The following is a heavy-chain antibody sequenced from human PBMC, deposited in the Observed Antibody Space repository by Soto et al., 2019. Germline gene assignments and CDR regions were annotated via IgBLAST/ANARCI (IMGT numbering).Heavy chain of an antibody. V-gene: IGHV4-34*01. CDR1: GGSFSGYY. Sequence: SETLSLTCAVYGGSFSGYYWSWVRQPPGKGLEWIGEINHSGSTNYNPSLKSRVTISVDTSKNQFSLKLSSVTAADTAVYYCARGRYVLRFLEWSNNNWFDPWGQGTLVTVSS. J-gene: IGHJ5*02. CDR2: INHSGST. CDR3: ARGRYVLRFLEWSNNNWFDP. D-gene: IGHD3-3*01.